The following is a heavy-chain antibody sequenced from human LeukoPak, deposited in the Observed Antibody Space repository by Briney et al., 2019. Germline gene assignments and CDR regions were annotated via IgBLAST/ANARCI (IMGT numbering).Heavy chain of an antibody. CDR1: GFTFGDYA. Sequence: GGSLRLYCTAAGFTFGDYAMSWFRQAPGKGLVWVCFIRGKAYGGTTEYAASVKGRFTISRDDSKSIAYLQMNGLKTEDTAVYYCTRDRVAAAGKGTARYYFDYWGQGTLVTVSS. D-gene: IGHD6-13*01. V-gene: IGHV3-49*03. CDR2: IRGKAYGGTT. CDR3: TRDRVAAAGKGTARYYFDY. J-gene: IGHJ4*02.